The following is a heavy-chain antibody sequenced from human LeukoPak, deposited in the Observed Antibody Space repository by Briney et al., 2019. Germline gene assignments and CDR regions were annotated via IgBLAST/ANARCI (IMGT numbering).Heavy chain of an antibody. Sequence: SSVKVSCKASGGTFSSYAISWVRQAPGQGLEWMGGIIPIFGTANYEQKFQGRVTITTDESTSTAYMEMSSLRSEDTAVYYCARGDYSNYPFDYWGQGTLVTVSS. CDR3: ARGDYSNYPFDY. CDR1: GGTFSSYA. V-gene: IGHV1-69*05. CDR2: IIPIFGTA. J-gene: IGHJ4*02. D-gene: IGHD4-11*01.